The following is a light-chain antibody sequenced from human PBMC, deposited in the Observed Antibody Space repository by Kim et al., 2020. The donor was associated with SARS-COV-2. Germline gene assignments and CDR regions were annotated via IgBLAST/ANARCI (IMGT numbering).Light chain of an antibody. Sequence: AAVGDRVTISCRASQGIRSSLAWLQQKPRKAPKLLIYGASTLQSGVPSRFSGSGSGTDFTLTISSLQPEDFATYYCQQLNTYPITFGQGTRLEIK. CDR3: QQLNTYPIT. CDR1: QGIRSS. V-gene: IGKV1-9*01. J-gene: IGKJ5*01. CDR2: GAS.